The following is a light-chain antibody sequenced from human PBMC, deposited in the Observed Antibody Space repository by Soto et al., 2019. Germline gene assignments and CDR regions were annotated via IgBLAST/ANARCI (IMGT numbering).Light chain of an antibody. J-gene: IGLJ2*01. CDR2: DNN. V-gene: IGLV1-51*01. CDR3: GTWDSSLRGVV. CDR1: SSNIGNNY. Sequence: QSALTQPPSVSAAPGQKVTISCSGSSSNIGNNYVSWYQQLPGTAPKLLIYDNNKRPSGIPDRFSGSKSGTSATLGITGLQTGDEADYYCGTWDSSLRGVVFGGGTKLTVL.